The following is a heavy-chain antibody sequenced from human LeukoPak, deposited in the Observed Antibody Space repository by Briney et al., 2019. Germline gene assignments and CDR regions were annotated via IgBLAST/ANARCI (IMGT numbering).Heavy chain of an antibody. CDR3: ARAGYSSSWYVGGYYFDY. Sequence: PGGSLRLSCAASGFTFSSYSMNWVRQAPGKGLEWVSSISSSSSYIYYADSVKGRFTISRDNAKNSLCLQMNSLRAEDTAVYYCARAGYSSSWYVGGYYFDYWGQGTLVTVSS. J-gene: IGHJ4*02. CDR2: ISSSSSYI. D-gene: IGHD6-13*01. CDR1: GFTFSSYS. V-gene: IGHV3-21*01.